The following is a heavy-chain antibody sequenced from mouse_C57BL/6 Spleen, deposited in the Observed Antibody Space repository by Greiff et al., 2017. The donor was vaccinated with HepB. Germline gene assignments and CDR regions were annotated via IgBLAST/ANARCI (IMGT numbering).Heavy chain of an antibody. J-gene: IGHJ1*03. Sequence: EVHLVESGGDLVKPGGSLKLSCAASGFTFSSYGMSWVRQTPDKRLEWVATISSGGSYTYYPDSVKGRFTISRDNAKNTLYLQMSSLKAEDTAMYYCARPYGSSGGYFDVWGTGTTVTVSS. V-gene: IGHV5-6*01. CDR2: ISSGGSYT. CDR1: GFTFSSYG. CDR3: ARPYGSSGGYFDV. D-gene: IGHD1-1*01.